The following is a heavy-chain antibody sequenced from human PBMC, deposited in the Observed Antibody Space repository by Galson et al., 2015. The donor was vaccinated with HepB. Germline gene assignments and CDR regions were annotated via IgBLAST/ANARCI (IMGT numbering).Heavy chain of an antibody. CDR1: GFTFSSYA. J-gene: IGHJ5*02. D-gene: IGHD5-18*01. Sequence: SLRLSCAASGFTFSSYALSWVRQAPGKGLEWVSAISGSGGSTYYADSVKGRFTISRDNSKNTLYLQMNSLRAEDTAVYYCAKLGGAGYSYGYPTFDPWAREPWSPSPQ. CDR2: ISGSGGST. CDR3: AKLGGAGYSYGYPTFDP. V-gene: IGHV3-23*01.